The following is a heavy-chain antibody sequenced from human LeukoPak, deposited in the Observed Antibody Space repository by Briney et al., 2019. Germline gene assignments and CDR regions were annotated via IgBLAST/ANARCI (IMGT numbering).Heavy chain of an antibody. D-gene: IGHD3-22*01. CDR2: IYYSGST. V-gene: IGHV4-59*08. CDR3: ARYYNDGSGYYHLDY. CDR1: GGSISSYY. Sequence: SETLSLTCTVSGGSISSYYWTWIRQPPGKGLESIGYIYYSGSTKYDPSLNSRVTISVDTSKNQFSLKLSSVTAADTALYYCARYYNDGSGYYHLDYWGQGTLVTVSS. J-gene: IGHJ4*02.